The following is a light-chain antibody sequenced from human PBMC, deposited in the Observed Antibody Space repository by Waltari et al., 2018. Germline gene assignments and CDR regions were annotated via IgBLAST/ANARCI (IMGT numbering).Light chain of an antibody. V-gene: IGLV3-19*01. J-gene: IGLJ1*01. CDR1: SLRTYY. CDR2: GKD. Sequence: SELTQDPPVSVALGQTVRITCQGESLRTYYASWYQQKPGQAPVLVFYGKDNRPSGISDLFSGSNSGNTASLTITGAQAEDEADYYCHCRDSNTDRLGVFGAGTKVTVL. CDR3: HCRDSNTDRLGV.